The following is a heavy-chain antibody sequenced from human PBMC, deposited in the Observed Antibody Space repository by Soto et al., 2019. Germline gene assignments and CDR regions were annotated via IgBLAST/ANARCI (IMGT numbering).Heavy chain of an antibody. D-gene: IGHD5-12*01. V-gene: IGHV3-23*01. CDR1: GFSFDDYA. Sequence: EVQLLESGGGLVQPGGSLRLSCAASGFSFDDYAMTWVRQAAGKGLEWVSATSGSGDNTYYADSVKGRFTISRDNSKNTLYLQLNGLRAEDTAVYYCAKGYYSGYDLAYFDYWGQGTLVTVSS. J-gene: IGHJ4*02. CDR2: TSGSGDNT. CDR3: AKGYYSGYDLAYFDY.